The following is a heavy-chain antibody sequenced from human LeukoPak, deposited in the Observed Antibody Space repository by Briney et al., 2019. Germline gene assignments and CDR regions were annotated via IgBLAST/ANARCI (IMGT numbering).Heavy chain of an antibody. D-gene: IGHD3-10*01. Sequence: GGSLRLSCAASGFTFSDYYMSWIRQAPGKGLEWVSYISSSGSTIYYADSVKGRFTISRDNAKNSLYLQMNSLRAEDTAVYYCARELVLWFGPLHDAFDIWGQGTMVTVSS. CDR3: ARELVLWFGPLHDAFDI. V-gene: IGHV3-11*01. CDR1: GFTFSDYY. J-gene: IGHJ3*02. CDR2: ISSSGSTI.